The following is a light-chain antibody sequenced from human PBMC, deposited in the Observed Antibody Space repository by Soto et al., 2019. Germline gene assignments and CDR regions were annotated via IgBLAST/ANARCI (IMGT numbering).Light chain of an antibody. CDR3: NSYAASGNLWV. CDR1: NIGSKN. CDR2: RDT. J-gene: IGLJ3*02. V-gene: IGLV3-9*01. Sequence: SYELTQPLSVSVALGQTARITCGGNNIGSKNVHWYQQRPGQAPVLVIYRDTNRPSGIPERFSGSNSGNTATLTISRAQAGDEADYYCNSYAASGNLWVFGGGTKVTVL.